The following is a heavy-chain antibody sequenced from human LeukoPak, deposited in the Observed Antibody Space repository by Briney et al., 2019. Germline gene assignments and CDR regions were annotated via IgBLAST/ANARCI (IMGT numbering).Heavy chain of an antibody. CDR2: INHSGST. Sequence: SETLSLTCAVYGGSFSGYYRSWIRQPPGKGLEWIGEINHSGSTNYNPSLKSRVTISVDTSKNQFSLKLSSVTAADTAVYYCARELYSSGWYDFDYWGQGTLVTVSS. CDR1: GGSFSGYY. V-gene: IGHV4-34*01. D-gene: IGHD6-19*01. J-gene: IGHJ4*02. CDR3: ARELYSSGWYDFDY.